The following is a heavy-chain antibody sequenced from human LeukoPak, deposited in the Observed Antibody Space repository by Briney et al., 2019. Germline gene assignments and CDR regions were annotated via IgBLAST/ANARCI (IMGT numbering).Heavy chain of an antibody. Sequence: TLSLTCTVSGGSISSGSYYWSWIRQPAGKGLEWIGRIYTSGSTNYNPSLKSRVTISVDTSKNQYSLKLSSVTAADTAVYYCARDSCSGGSCYSSVWYFDLWGRGTLVTVPS. V-gene: IGHV4-61*02. J-gene: IGHJ2*01. CDR1: GGSISSGSYY. CDR3: ARDSCSGGSCYSSVWYFDL. D-gene: IGHD2-15*01. CDR2: IYTSGST.